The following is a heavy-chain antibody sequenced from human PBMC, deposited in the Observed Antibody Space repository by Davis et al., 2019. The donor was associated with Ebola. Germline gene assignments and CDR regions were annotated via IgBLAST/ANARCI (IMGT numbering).Heavy chain of an antibody. CDR2: ISGSGDNT. J-gene: IGHJ5*02. CDR1: GFTFSSYG. V-gene: IGHV3-23*01. D-gene: IGHD6-13*01. Sequence: PGGSLRLSCAASGFTFSSYGLSWVRQAPGKGLEWVSSISGSGDNTYYADSVKCRFSLSRDNSKKTLYLQINNLRAEDTAAYYCARDRYSSSWLQGFDPWGQGTLVTVSS. CDR3: ARDRYSSSWLQGFDP.